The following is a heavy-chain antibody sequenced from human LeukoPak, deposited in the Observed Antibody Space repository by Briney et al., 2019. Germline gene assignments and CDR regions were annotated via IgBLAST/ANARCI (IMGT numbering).Heavy chain of an antibody. CDR2: INTDGSST. J-gene: IGHJ4*02. CDR1: GFTFSSYW. D-gene: IGHD6-19*01. Sequence: PGGSLRLSCAASGFTFSSYWMHWVRQAPGKGPVWVSRINTDGSSTTYADSVKGRFTFSRDNAKNTLFLQMNSLRTEDTAVYYCARGEYGSAWPNIDYWGQGTLVTVSS. V-gene: IGHV3-74*01. CDR3: ARGEYGSAWPNIDY.